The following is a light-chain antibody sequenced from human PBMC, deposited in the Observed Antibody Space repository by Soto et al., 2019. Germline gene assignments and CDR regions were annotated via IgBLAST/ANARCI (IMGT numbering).Light chain of an antibody. CDR3: QQYNSYPWT. Sequence: DIQMTQSPSTLSASVGDRVTITCRASQSISSWLAWYQQKPGKAPKLLIYKASSLKNGVRSRFSGSGAGTEVSLTISSLQPDDFATYCCQQYNSYPWTFGQGTKVEIK. CDR2: KAS. J-gene: IGKJ1*01. CDR1: QSISSW. V-gene: IGKV1-5*03.